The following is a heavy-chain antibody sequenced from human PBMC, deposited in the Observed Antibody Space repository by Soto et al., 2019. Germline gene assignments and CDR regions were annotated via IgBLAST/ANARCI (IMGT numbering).Heavy chain of an antibody. Sequence: ASVKVSCKASGYTFTSYAMQWVRQTPGQRLEWMGWINAGNGNTKYSQKFQGRVTITRDTSASTAYMELSSLRSEDTAVYYCARDRAYCSGGSCYRNDFDYWGQGTLVTVSS. CDR2: INAGNGNT. CDR1: GYTFTSYA. V-gene: IGHV1-3*01. J-gene: IGHJ4*02. D-gene: IGHD2-15*01. CDR3: ARDRAYCSGGSCYRNDFDY.